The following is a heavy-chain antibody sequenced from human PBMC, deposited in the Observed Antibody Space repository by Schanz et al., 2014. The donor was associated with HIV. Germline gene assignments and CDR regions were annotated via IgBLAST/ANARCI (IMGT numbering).Heavy chain of an antibody. J-gene: IGHJ4*02. CDR3: AKAGLFFGQLWLGFFDY. D-gene: IGHD5-18*01. CDR1: GFTFSNYA. Sequence: EVQLLESGGGLVQPGGSLRLSCAASGFTFSNYAMSWVRQAPGKGLEWVSTLSGSGDRTYYADSVKGRVTISRDNSKNTLYLQMNNLKTEDTAVYYCAKAGLFFGQLWLGFFDYWGQGAQVTVSS. CDR2: LSGSGDRT. V-gene: IGHV3-23*01.